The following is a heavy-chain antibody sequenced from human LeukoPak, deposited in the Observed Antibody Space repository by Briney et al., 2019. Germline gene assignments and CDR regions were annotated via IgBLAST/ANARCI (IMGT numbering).Heavy chain of an antibody. V-gene: IGHV1-69*13. CDR1: GGTLSTYA. D-gene: IGHD6-13*01. Sequence: GASVKVSCKASGGTLSTYAISWVRQAPGQGLVWMGGIIPIFGTADYAQKFQGRVTITADESTSTAYMELSSLRSEDTAVYYCARDRIAATGYFDYWGQGTLVTVSS. J-gene: IGHJ4*02. CDR3: ARDRIAATGYFDY. CDR2: IIPIFGTA.